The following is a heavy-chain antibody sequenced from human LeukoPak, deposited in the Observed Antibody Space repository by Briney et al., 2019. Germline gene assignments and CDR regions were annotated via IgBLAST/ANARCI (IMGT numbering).Heavy chain of an antibody. CDR3: ASGRRLTFGGVIAHETFDY. Sequence: ASVKVSCKASGYTFTSYYMHWVRRAPGQGLEWMGIINPSGGSTSYAQKFQGRVTMTRDTSTSTVYMELSSLRSEDTAVYYCASGRRLTFGGVIAHETFDYWGQGTLVTVSS. CDR1: GYTFTSYY. D-gene: IGHD3-16*02. V-gene: IGHV1-46*01. CDR2: INPSGGST. J-gene: IGHJ4*02.